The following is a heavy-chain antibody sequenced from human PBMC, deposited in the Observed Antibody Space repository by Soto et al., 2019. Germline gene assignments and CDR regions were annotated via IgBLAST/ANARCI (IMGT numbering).Heavy chain of an antibody. CDR2: ISTSGGTI. D-gene: IGHD5-12*01. Sequence: SLRLSCAASGFTFSDYYMTWIRQAPGKGLEWISYISTSGGTIYYADSVKGRFTISRDNAKNSLFLQMNSLRAEDTAVYYCARPTYYDWAWGQGALVTVSS. V-gene: IGHV3-11*01. CDR3: ARPTYYDWA. J-gene: IGHJ5*02. CDR1: GFTFSDYY.